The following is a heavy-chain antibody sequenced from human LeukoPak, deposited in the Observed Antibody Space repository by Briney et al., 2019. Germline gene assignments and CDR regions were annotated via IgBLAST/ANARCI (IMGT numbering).Heavy chain of an antibody. D-gene: IGHD3-10*01. CDR2: IRYDGSNR. CDR3: AKGGRITMLRGVQRDHYFDY. CDR1: GFTFSSYG. Sequence: GGSLRLSCGVSGFTFSSYGMHWVRQAPGKGLEWVAYIRYDGSNRHYADSVKGRFTISRDNSKNTLYLQMNSLRVEDTAVYYCAKGGRITMLRGVQRDHYFDYWGQGTLVTVSS. V-gene: IGHV3-30*02. J-gene: IGHJ4*02.